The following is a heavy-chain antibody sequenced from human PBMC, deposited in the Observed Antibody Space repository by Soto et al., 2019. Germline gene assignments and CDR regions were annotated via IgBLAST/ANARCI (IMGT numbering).Heavy chain of an antibody. CDR2: INHSGST. D-gene: IGHD3-22*01. Sequence: SETLSLTCAVYGGSFSGYYWSWIRQPPGKGLEWIGEINHSGSTNYNPSLKSRVTISVDTSKNQFSLKLSSVTAADTAVYYCARVGSRVVTPRKYYIDYWGQRTLVTVSS. CDR3: ARVGSRVVTPRKYYIDY. CDR1: GGSFSGYY. J-gene: IGHJ4*01. V-gene: IGHV4-34*01.